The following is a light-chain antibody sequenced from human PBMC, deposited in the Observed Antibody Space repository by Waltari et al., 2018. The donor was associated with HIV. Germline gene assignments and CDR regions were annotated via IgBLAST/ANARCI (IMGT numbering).Light chain of an antibody. CDR2: EGS. CDR3: SSYAGSNNPYV. Sequence: QSALTQPPSASVSPGQSVTISCPGTSMAVRGDHYVPLYQQQPRNAPKLMHYEGSKRPSGSPHRFACSKSGNTASLIYSGIQAEDEADYYCSSYAGSNNPYVFGTGTKVTVL. J-gene: IGLJ1*01. CDR1: SMAVRGDHY. V-gene: IGLV2-8*01.